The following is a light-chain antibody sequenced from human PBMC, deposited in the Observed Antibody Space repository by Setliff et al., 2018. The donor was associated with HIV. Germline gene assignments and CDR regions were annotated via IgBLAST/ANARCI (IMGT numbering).Light chain of an antibody. CDR2: EVS. CDR1: SSDVGGYNL. Sequence: QSALTQPPSASGSPGHSVTISCTGTSSDVGGYNLVSWYQHHPGKAPKLMIYEVSKRPSGVPDRFSGSKSGNTASLTVSGLQAEDEADYYCSSYAGSNSYVFGTGTKVTVL. V-gene: IGLV2-8*01. CDR3: SSYAGSNSYV. J-gene: IGLJ1*01.